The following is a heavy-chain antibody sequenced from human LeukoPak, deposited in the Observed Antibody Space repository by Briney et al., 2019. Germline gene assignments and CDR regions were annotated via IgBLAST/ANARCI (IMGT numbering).Heavy chain of an antibody. D-gene: IGHD3-10*01. V-gene: IGHV3-53*04. CDR2: IYAGAQT. CDR3: ARGRVRGDFDC. CDR1: GFNVSRNY. Sequence: GGSLRLSCAASGFNVSRNYMSWVRQAPGKGLEWVSVIYAGAQTYYADSVRGRFTISRHISKNTLYLQMNSLRAEDTAVYYCARGRVRGDFDCWGQGTLVTVSS. J-gene: IGHJ4*02.